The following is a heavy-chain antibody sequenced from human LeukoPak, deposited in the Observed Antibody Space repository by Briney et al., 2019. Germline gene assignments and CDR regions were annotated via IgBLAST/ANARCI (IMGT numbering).Heavy chain of an antibody. CDR1: GGTFSNYA. CDR2: IIPIFGTA. V-gene: IGHV1-69*06. J-gene: IGHJ4*02. D-gene: IGHD3-10*01. Sequence: ASVKVSCKASGGTFSNYAISWVRQAPGQGLEWMGGIIPIFGTANYAQRFQGRVTMTEDTSTDTAYMELSSLRSEDTAVYYCATLDGSWSSGIGYWGQGTLVTVSS. CDR3: ATLDGSWSSGIGY.